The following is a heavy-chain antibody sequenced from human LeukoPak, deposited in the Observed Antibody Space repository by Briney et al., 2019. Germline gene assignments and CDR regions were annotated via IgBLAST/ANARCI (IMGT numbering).Heavy chain of an antibody. CDR2: ISYDGSNK. CDR3: AKETSTGDDYGMDV. J-gene: IGHJ6*02. Sequence: PGGSLRLSCAASGFTFSSYGMHWVRQAPGKGLEWVAVISYDGSNKYYADSVKGRFTISRDNSKNTLYLQMNSLRAEDTAIYYCAKETSTGDDYGMDVWGQGTTVTVSS. CDR1: GFTFSSYG. V-gene: IGHV3-30*18.